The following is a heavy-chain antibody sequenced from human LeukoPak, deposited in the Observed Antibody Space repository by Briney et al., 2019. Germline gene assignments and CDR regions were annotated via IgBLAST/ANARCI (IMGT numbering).Heavy chain of an antibody. CDR2: IRSKAYGGTT. Sequence: PGGSLRLSCIAFGFTFGDYTMSWVRQAPGKGLEWVGLIRSKAYGGTTEYAASVKGRFTISRDDTKSIAYLQMNSLKTEDTAVYYCTRVLGATTYFDYWGQGTLVTVSS. CDR1: GFTFGDYT. V-gene: IGHV3-49*04. J-gene: IGHJ4*02. CDR3: TRVLGATTYFDY. D-gene: IGHD1-26*01.